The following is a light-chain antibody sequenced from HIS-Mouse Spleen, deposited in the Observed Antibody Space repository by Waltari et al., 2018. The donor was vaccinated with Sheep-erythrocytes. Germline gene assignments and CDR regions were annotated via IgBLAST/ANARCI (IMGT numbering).Light chain of an antibody. CDR1: SSNIGSNY. V-gene: IGLV1-47*01. CDR2: RKN. J-gene: IGLJ3*02. Sequence: QSVLTQPPSASGTPGQRVTISCSGSSSNIGSNYVYWYQQLPGTAPKLLIYRKNQRASGVPDRFAGSKSGTSASLAISGLRSEDEADYYCAAWDDSLSGWVFGGGTKLTVL. CDR3: AAWDDSLSGWV.